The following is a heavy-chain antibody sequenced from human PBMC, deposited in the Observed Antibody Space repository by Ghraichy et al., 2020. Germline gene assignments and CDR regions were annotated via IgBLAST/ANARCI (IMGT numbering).Heavy chain of an antibody. CDR1: GFTFSNYW. Sequence: GGSLRLSCAASGFTFSNYWMHWVRQAPGKGLVWVARIKTNGDTIDYADSVKGRFTISRDNAKNTLFLQMNSLRAEDTAVYFCSRGNWELSGSDYWGQGTLVTVSS. D-gene: IGHD1-26*01. J-gene: IGHJ4*02. CDR3: SRGNWELSGSDY. CDR2: IKTNGDTI. V-gene: IGHV3-74*01.